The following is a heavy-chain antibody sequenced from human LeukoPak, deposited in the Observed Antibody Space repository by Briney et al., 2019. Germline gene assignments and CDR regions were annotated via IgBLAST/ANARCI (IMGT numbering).Heavy chain of an antibody. CDR3: ASGVLSGLFDY. CDR2: IDHSGST. V-gene: IGHV4-34*01. D-gene: IGHD2-15*01. CDR1: GGSFSGYY. Sequence: SEILSLTCAVYGGSFSGYYWSWLRQPPGKGLEWIGEIDHSGSTNYNPSLKSRVTISVDTSKNQFSLKLSSVTAADTAVYYCASGVLSGLFDYWGQGTLVTVSS. J-gene: IGHJ4*02.